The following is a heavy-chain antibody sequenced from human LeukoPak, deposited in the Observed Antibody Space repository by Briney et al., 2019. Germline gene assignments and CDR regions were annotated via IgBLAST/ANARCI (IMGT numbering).Heavy chain of an antibody. CDR3: AREPLLWSSGFYLQGFDI. J-gene: IGHJ3*02. V-gene: IGHV1-18*01. CDR1: GYTFTSNG. CDR2: ISAYNGKT. D-gene: IGHD3-22*01. Sequence: ASVKVSCEASGYTFTSNGISWVRQAPGQGLEWMGWISAYNGKTNYAQKFQGRVTMTTDASTSTAYMEVRSLRSDDTAVYYCAREPLLWSSGFYLQGFDIWGQGTLVTVSS.